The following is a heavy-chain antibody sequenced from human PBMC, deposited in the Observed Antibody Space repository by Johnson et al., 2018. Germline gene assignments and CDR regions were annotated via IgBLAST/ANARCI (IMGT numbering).Heavy chain of an antibody. CDR3: IGGDDYYVMDV. V-gene: IGHV3-73*02. D-gene: IGHD3-16*01. CDR1: GFTFSGSA. CDR2: IRSKANSYAT. J-gene: IGHJ6*02. Sequence: VQLQESGGGLVQPGGSLKLSCAASGFTFSGSAMHWVRQASGTGLEWVGRIRSKANSYATAYAASVKGRFTICRDDSKNTAYLQMNSLKTEGTAVYYCIGGDDYYVMDVWGQGTTVT.